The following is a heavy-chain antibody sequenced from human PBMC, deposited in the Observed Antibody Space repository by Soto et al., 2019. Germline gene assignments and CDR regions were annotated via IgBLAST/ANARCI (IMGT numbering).Heavy chain of an antibody. V-gene: IGHV4-31*03. CDR1: GGSISSGGYY. CDR2: IYYSGST. CDR3: ARVDLSYFDY. J-gene: IGHJ4*02. Sequence: SETLSLTCTVSGGSISSGGYYWSWIRQHPGRGLEWIGYIYYSGSTYYNPSLKSRVTISVDTSKNQFSLKLSSVTAADTAVYYCARVDLSYFDYWGQGTLVTVSS.